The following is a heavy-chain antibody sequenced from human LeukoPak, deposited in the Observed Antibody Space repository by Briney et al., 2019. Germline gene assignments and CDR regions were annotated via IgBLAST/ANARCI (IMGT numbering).Heavy chain of an antibody. D-gene: IGHD6-13*01. CDR1: GGSISSGGYS. CDR3: ARQAYSSNLGWFDP. CDR2: IYNSGST. J-gene: IGHJ5*02. Sequence: PSQTLSLTCAVSGGSISSGGYSWSWIRQPPGKGLEWIGDIYNSGSTYYNPSLKSRVTISVDTSKNQFSLKLSSVTAADTAVYYCARQAYSSNLGWFDPWGQGTLVTVSS. V-gene: IGHV4-30-2*03.